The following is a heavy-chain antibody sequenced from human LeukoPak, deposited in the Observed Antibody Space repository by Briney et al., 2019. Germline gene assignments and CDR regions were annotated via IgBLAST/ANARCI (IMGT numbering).Heavy chain of an antibody. J-gene: IGHJ4*02. CDR2: IYWDNDK. V-gene: IGHV2-5*02. CDR3: VRSIAVAGPYYFDY. Sequence: SGPTLVKPTQTLTLTCTFSGFSLSTSGVSVGWIRQPPGKALEWLALIYWDNDKRYRPSLKSRLTITKDTSKNQVVLTMTKMDPVDTATYYCVRSIAVAGPYYFDYWGQGTLVTVSS. D-gene: IGHD6-13*01. CDR1: GFSLSTSGVS.